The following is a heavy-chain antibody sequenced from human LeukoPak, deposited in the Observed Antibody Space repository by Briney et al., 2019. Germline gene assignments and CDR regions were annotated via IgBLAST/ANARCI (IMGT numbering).Heavy chain of an antibody. V-gene: IGHV3-48*02. D-gene: IGHD2/OR15-2a*01. Sequence: PGGSLRLSCAASGFTFSSYAMNWVRQAPGKGLEWVSYISTTSSTTYYADSVRGRFTVSRDNAKNSLFLQMNSLRDEDTAVYYCAREGFYDYPNAFDIWGQGTMVTVSS. CDR2: ISTTSSTT. CDR3: AREGFYDYPNAFDI. CDR1: GFTFSSYA. J-gene: IGHJ3*02.